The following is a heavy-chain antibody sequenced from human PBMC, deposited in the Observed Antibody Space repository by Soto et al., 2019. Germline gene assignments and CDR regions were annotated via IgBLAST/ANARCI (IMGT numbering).Heavy chain of an antibody. V-gene: IGHV3-66*01. CDR2: IYSGGST. D-gene: IGHD1-1*01. CDR3: ASLGTTPPPKNYYYYYMDV. J-gene: IGHJ6*03. CDR1: GFTVSSNY. Sequence: PGGSLRLSCAASGFTVSSNYMSWVRQAPGKGLEWVSVIYSGGSTYYADSVKGRFTISRDNSKNTLYLQMNSLRAEDTAVYYCASLGTTPPPKNYYYYYMDVWGKGTTVTVSS.